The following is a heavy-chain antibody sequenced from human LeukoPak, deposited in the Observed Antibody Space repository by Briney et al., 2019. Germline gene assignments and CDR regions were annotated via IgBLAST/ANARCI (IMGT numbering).Heavy chain of an antibody. CDR1: GFSLSTSGMC. V-gene: IGHV2-70*11. Sequence: SGPALVKPTQTLTLTSTFSGFSLSTSGMCVSWIRQPPGKALEWLARIDWDDDKYYSTSLKTRLTISKDTSKNQVVLTMTNMDPVDTATYYCARAGDSSSWTIFDYWGQGTLVTVSS. D-gene: IGHD6-13*01. J-gene: IGHJ4*02. CDR2: IDWDDDK. CDR3: ARAGDSSSWTIFDY.